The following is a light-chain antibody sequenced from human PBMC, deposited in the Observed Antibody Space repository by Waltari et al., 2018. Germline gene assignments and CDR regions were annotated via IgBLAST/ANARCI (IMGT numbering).Light chain of an antibody. J-gene: IGKJ4*01. CDR1: QSVRSY. V-gene: IGKV3-11*01. CDR2: DAS. CDR3: QQRSNWLT. Sequence: EIVLTQSPATLSLSPGERATLSCRASQSVRSYLAWYQQKPGQAPRLLIYDASNRATGGPARFSGSGSGTDFTLILSSLEPEDFAVYYCQQRSNWLTFGGGTKVEI.